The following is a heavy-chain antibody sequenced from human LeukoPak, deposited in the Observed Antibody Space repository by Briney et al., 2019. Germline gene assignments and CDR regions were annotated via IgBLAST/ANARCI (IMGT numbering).Heavy chain of an antibody. CDR2: ISYDGSKK. CDR1: GFTFNKYG. J-gene: IGHJ4*02. Sequence: GGSLRLSCAASGFTFNKYGMHWVRQAPGKGLEWVAVISYDGSKKYYADSVKGRFTISRDNSKNTLYLQMNSLRAEDTAVYYCAKDAYGSGSPDYFDYWGQGTLVTVSS. D-gene: IGHD3-10*01. CDR3: AKDAYGSGSPDYFDY. V-gene: IGHV3-30*18.